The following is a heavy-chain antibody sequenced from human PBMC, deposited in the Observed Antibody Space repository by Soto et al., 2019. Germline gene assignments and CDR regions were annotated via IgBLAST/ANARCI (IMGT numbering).Heavy chain of an antibody. CDR2: ISGYKGNT. Sequence: QVPLVQSGAEVKKPGASVTVSCKTSGYTFSNYGINWARQAPGQGLEWMGWISGYKGNTNYAQTVQGRVTMNTDTSTGTVYMEMRSLKSDDTAIYYCSRFIMVGGWFDPNYYHGMDVWGQWTTVTVSS. CDR1: GYTFSNYG. D-gene: IGHD6-19*01. J-gene: IGHJ6*02. V-gene: IGHV1-18*01. CDR3: SRFIMVGGWFDPNYYHGMDV.